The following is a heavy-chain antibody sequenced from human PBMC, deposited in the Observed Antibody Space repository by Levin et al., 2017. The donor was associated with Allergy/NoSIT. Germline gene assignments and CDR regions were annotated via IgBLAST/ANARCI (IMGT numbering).Heavy chain of an antibody. CDR1: GYTFTTYG. CDR3: ARDHIAARPGWFDP. J-gene: IGHJ5*02. Sequence: PTASVKVSCKASGYTFTTYGINWVRQAPGQGLEWMGWISVYSGDTNYAQNFQGRVTMTTDTSTSTAYMELRSLRSDDTAVYYCARDHIAARPGWFDPWGQGTLVTVSS. V-gene: IGHV1-18*01. D-gene: IGHD6-6*01. CDR2: ISVYSGDT.